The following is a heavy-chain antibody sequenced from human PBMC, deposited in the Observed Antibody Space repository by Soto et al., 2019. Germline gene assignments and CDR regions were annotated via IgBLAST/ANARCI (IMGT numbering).Heavy chain of an antibody. V-gene: IGHV3-21*01. D-gene: IGHD4-17*01. Sequence: GGSMRLSCAASGLTISSYSRNWVSKAPGKGLEWVSSISSSSSYIYYADSVKGRFTISRDNAKNSLYLQMNSLRAEDTAVYYCARGGDYGDYWFDYWGQGTLVTVSS. CDR2: ISSSSSYI. J-gene: IGHJ4*02. CDR1: GLTISSYS. CDR3: ARGGDYGDYWFDY.